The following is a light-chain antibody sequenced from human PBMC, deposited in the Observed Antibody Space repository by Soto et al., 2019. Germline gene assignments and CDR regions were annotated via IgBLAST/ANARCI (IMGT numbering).Light chain of an antibody. Sequence: EIVMTQSPATLSVSPGERATLSCRASQSISTKLAWYQQKPGQAPRVLIYSASTRATGIPARFSGSGSGTEFTLTISSPQPEDFAIYYCHQYDNWPPTWTFGQGTRVEIK. J-gene: IGKJ1*01. CDR1: QSISTK. CDR2: SAS. V-gene: IGKV3-15*01. CDR3: HQYDNWPPTWT.